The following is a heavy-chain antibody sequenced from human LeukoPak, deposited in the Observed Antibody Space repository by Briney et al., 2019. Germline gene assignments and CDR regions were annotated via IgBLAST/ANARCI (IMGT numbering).Heavy chain of an antibody. J-gene: IGHJ4*02. Sequence: GGSLRLSCAASGFXFSSYAIHWVRQAPGKGREYVSHISNDGGSTYYANTVKGRCTISRDNSKNTLYLQMGSLRAEDMAVYYCARGGSFDYWGQGILVTVSS. CDR3: ARGGSFDY. D-gene: IGHD2-15*01. CDR1: GFXFSSYA. V-gene: IGHV3-64*01. CDR2: ISNDGGST.